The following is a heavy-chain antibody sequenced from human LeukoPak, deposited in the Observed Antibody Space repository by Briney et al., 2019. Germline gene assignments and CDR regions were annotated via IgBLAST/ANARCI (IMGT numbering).Heavy chain of an antibody. CDR3: ARDEGVGYCTDGVCPDAAVNFDY. Sequence: SETLSLTCTVSGGSISGYYWSWIRQPAGKGLEWIGRISTTGSTNYKPSLKSRVTMSVDTSKNQFSLRLNSVTAADTAVYYCARDEGVGYCTDGVCPDAAVNFDYWGQGTPVTVSS. D-gene: IGHD2-8*01. J-gene: IGHJ4*02. CDR2: ISTTGST. CDR1: GGSISGYY. V-gene: IGHV4-4*07.